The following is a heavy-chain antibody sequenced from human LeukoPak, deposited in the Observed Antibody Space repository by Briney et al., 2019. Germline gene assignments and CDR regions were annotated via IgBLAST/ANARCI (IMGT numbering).Heavy chain of an antibody. J-gene: IGHJ3*02. V-gene: IGHV1-18*01. CDR2: ISAYNGIT. D-gene: IGHD3-3*01. CDR1: GYTFTSYG. CDR3: ARDQEDYDFWSEDAFDI. Sequence: ASVKVSCKASGYTFTSYGISWVRQAPGQGLEWMGWISAYNGITNYAQKLQGRVTMTTDTSTSTAYMELRSLRSDDTAVYYCARDQEDYDFWSEDAFDIWGQGTMVTVSS.